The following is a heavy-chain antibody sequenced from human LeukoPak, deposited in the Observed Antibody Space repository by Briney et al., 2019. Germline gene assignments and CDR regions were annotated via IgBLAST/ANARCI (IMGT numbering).Heavy chain of an antibody. Sequence: DPGGSLRLTCEDSGFTFRSYEMNWVRQAPGKGLEWIAYLSSSGSAFSYADSVKGRFTIARDNAKNSLSLDMNSLRADDTAVYYCATTVTTHLFDYWGQGALVIVSS. CDR3: ATTVTTHLFDY. J-gene: IGHJ4*02. CDR2: LSSSGSAF. V-gene: IGHV3-48*03. D-gene: IGHD4-17*01. CDR1: GFTFRSYE.